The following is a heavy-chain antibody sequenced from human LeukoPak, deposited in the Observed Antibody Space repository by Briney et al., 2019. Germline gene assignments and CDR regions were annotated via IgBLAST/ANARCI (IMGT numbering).Heavy chain of an antibody. V-gene: IGHV4-39*01. CDR3: ARRTSNPVGAIDY. CDR2: ISYSGT. J-gene: IGHJ4*02. CDR1: GGSISISNFY. D-gene: IGHD1-26*01. Sequence: SETLSLTCTVSGGSISISNFYWGWIRQPPGRGLEWIGSISYSGTYYNPSLKSRLTISVDTSKNHFSLNLRSVTAADTAVYYCARRTSNPVGAIDYWGQGTLVTVSS.